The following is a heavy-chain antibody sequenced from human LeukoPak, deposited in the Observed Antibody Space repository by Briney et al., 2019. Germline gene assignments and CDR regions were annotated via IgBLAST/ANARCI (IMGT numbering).Heavy chain of an antibody. CDR2: MNPNSGNT. J-gene: IGHJ4*02. Sequence: GASVKVSCKASGYTFTSYDINWVRQATGQGLEWMGWMNPNSGNTGYAQKFQGRVTMTTDTSTSTAYMDLRSLRSDDTAVYYCARDIRYCSGGSCYFYVFDYWGQGTLVPVSS. CDR1: GYTFTSYD. V-gene: IGHV1-8*01. CDR3: ARDIRYCSGGSCYFYVFDY. D-gene: IGHD2-15*01.